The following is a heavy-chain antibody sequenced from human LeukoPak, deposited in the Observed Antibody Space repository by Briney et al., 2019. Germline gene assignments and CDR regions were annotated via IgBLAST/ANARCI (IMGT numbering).Heavy chain of an antibody. CDR3: TSNHHSSGWYVADY. J-gene: IGHJ4*02. CDR2: IRSKAYGGTT. CDR1: GFTFSDFW. V-gene: IGHV3-49*04. D-gene: IGHD6-19*01. Sequence: GGSLRLSCAGSGFTFSDFWMTWVRQTPGKGLEWLGFIRSKAYGGTTEYAASVKDRFTISRDDSKSVAYLQMNSLKTEDTAVYFCTSNHHSSGWYVADYWGQGTLVTVSS.